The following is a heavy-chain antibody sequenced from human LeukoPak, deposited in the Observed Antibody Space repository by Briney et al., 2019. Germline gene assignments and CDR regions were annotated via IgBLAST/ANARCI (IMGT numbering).Heavy chain of an antibody. CDR1: GYTFTTYG. CDR2: ISAYSGNT. Sequence: ASVKVSCKASGYTFTTYGISWVRQAPGQGLEWKGWISAYSGNTNYAQKVQGRVTMTTDTSTSTAYMDLRTLKSDDAAVYYCARGGDYGDYGETGFEHWGQGTLVTVSS. CDR3: ARGGDYGDYGETGFEH. D-gene: IGHD4-17*01. J-gene: IGHJ4*02. V-gene: IGHV1-18*01.